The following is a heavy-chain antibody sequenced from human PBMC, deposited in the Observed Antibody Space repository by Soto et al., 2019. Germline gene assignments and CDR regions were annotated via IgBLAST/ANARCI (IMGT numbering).Heavy chain of an antibody. V-gene: IGHV4-39*07. CDR3: ANLDMITFGGVIGPNDEFDI. CDR1: GGPISSRTYS. Sequence: SETLSLTCAVSGGPISSRTYSWGWIRQPPGRGLEWIGNISYGGSTHYTPSLRSRVTISVDTSNNQFSLKLTSVTAADTAMYYCANLDMITFGGVIGPNDEFDIWGPGIMVTVSS. CDR2: ISYGGST. D-gene: IGHD3-16*02. J-gene: IGHJ3*02.